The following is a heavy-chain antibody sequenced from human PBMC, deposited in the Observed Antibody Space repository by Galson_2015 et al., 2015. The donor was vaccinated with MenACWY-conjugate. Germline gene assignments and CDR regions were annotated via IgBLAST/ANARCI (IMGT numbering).Heavy chain of an antibody. CDR1: GYTFRNYG. CDR3: ASHLLGNIGYV. V-gene: IGHV1-18*01. CDR2: ISGKNGNA. Sequence: SVKVSCKASGYTFRNYGFTWVRQAPGQGLEWMGRISGKNGNAIYAQKFQDRFIMTTDASTNTAYMELGSLRSDDTATYYCASHLLGNIGYVWGQGTLVTVSS. D-gene: IGHD2/OR15-2a*01. J-gene: IGHJ1*01.